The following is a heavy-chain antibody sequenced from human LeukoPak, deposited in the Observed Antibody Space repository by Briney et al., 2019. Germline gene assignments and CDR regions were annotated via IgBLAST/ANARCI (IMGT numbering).Heavy chain of an antibody. J-gene: IGHJ4*02. CDR3: AKSGYYDSRGEGYFDY. V-gene: IGHV3-23*01. CDR1: GFIFSDYY. CDR2: FSGSGSDR. Sequence: GGSLRLSCAASGFIFSDYYMGWIRQAPGKGLEWVSGFSGSGSDRYYADPVKGRFTISRDNSKNTLYLQMNSLRVEDTGVYYCAKSGYYDSRGEGYFDYWGQGSLVTVSS. D-gene: IGHD3-22*01.